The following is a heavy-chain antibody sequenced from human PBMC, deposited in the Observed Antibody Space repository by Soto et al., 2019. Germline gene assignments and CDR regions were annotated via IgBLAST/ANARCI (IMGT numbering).Heavy chain of an antibody. V-gene: IGHV4-31*03. CDR2: IYYSGST. CDR1: GGSISSGGYY. Sequence: QVQLQESGPGLVKPSQTLSLTCTVSGGSISSGGYYWSWIRQHQGKGLEWIGYIYYSGSTYSNPPLKSRVTISVDTSKNQFSLKLSSVTAADTAVYYCAGVRGINVFDYWGQGTLVTVSS. J-gene: IGHJ4*02. D-gene: IGHD3-10*01. CDR3: AGVRGINVFDY.